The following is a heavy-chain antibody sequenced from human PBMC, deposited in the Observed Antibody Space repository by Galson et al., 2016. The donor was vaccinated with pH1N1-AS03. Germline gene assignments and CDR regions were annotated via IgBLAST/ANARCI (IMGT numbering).Heavy chain of an antibody. J-gene: IGHJ6*01. V-gene: IGHV3-23*01. D-gene: IGHD5-18*01. Sequence: SLRLSCAASGFTFSTYAMSWVRQAQGMGLEWVSSISASGGDTYYADSVKGRFTISRDNSRNTVSLQMNSLRAEDTAMYYCAVIRDTAGGSDMDVWGRGTTVIVSS. CDR2: ISASGGDT. CDR3: AVIRDTAGGSDMDV. CDR1: GFTFSTYA.